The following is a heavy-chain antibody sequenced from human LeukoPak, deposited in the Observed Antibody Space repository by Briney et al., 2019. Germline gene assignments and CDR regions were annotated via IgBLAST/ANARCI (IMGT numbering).Heavy chain of an antibody. V-gene: IGHV3-30*18. CDR3: AKVFRLGLYSSYFDY. CDR2: ISYDGSNK. Sequence: GGSLRLSCAASGFTFSSYGMHWVRQAPGKGLEWVAVISYDGSNKYYADSVKGRFTISRDNSKNTLYLQMNSLRAEDTAVYYCAKVFRLGLYSSYFDYWGQGTLVTVSS. J-gene: IGHJ4*02. D-gene: IGHD6-13*01. CDR1: GFTFSSYG.